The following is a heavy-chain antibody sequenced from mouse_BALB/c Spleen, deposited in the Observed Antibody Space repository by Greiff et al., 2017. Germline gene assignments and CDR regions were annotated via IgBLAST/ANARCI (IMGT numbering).Heavy chain of an antibody. V-gene: IGHV5-6*01. J-gene: IGHJ2*01. CDR3: ARQREGIYYDYDGAYFDY. CDR1: GFTFSSYG. Sequence: EVKLMESGGDLVKPGGSLKLSCAASGFTFSSYGMSWVRQTPDKRLEWVATISSGGSYTYYPDSVKGRFTISRDNAKNTLYLQMSSLKSEDTAMYYCARQREGIYYDYDGAYFDYWGQGTTLTVSS. D-gene: IGHD2-4*01. CDR2: ISSGGSYT.